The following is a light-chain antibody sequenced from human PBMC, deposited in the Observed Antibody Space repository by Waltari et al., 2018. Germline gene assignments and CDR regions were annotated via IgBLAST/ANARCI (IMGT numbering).Light chain of an antibody. CDR1: AFPTKF. V-gene: IGLV3-10*01. J-gene: IGLJ3*02. Sequence: SYELTQPPSVSVSPAQTARLTCSGAAFPTKFAYWYQQTSGQAPVLVTYEDSDRPSGIPERFSGSSSGTMATLTINGAQVEDEADYYCYSTDISGNHRVFGGGTKLTVL. CDR3: YSTDISGNHRV. CDR2: EDS.